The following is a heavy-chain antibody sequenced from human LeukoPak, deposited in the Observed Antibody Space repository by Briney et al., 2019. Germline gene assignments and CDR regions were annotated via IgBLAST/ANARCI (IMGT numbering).Heavy chain of an antibody. Sequence: GGSLRLSCAASGFTFSVYAMSWVRQGPGKGLEWVSALSGSGGTTYYPDSVKGRFTISRDNSKNTLYLQMNSLRAEDTAIYYCAKDGSSGWLRNAFDIWGQGTLVTVPS. CDR1: GFTFSVYA. CDR2: LSGSGGTT. D-gene: IGHD6-19*01. CDR3: AKDGSSGWLRNAFDI. V-gene: IGHV3-23*01. J-gene: IGHJ3*02.